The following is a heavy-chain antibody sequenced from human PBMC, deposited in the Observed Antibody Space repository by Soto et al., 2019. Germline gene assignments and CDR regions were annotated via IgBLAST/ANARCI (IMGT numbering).Heavy chain of an antibody. D-gene: IGHD2-2*01. V-gene: IGHV3-23*01. J-gene: IGHJ5*02. Sequence: FLRLSCAASGFTFSNYAMTWVRQGPGKGLEWVSAISGSGGSAYYADSVKGRFTISRDNSKNALYLQMNSLRADDSGVYYCAKDPYSGVLVPVAIGFDPWGPGTLVTVSS. CDR2: ISGSGGSA. CDR3: AKDPYSGVLVPVAIGFDP. CDR1: GFTFSNYA.